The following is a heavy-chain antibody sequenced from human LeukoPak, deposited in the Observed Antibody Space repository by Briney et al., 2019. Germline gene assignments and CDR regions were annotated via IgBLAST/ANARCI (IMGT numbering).Heavy chain of an antibody. J-gene: IGHJ4*02. CDR2: IIPIFGTA. CDR1: GGTFSSYA. Sequence: SVKVSCKASGGTFSSYAISWVRQAPGQGLEWMGGIIPIFGTANYAQKFQGRVTITADESTSTAYMELSSLRSEDTAVYYCGTLLSNGPFDYWGQGSLVTVSS. CDR3: GTLLSNGPFDY. V-gene: IGHV1-69*13.